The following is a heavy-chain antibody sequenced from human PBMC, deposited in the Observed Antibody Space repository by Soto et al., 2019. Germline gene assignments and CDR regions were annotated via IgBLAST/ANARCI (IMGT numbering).Heavy chain of an antibody. J-gene: IGHJ3*02. CDR3: AKGRSTVSETLDAFDI. Sequence: GGSLRLSCAASGFTFSSYAMSWVRQAPGKGLEWVSAISGSGGSTYYADSVKGRFTISRDNSKNTLYLQMNSLRAEDTAVYYCAKGRSTVSETLDAFDIWGQGTMVTVSS. D-gene: IGHD2-8*02. CDR1: GFTFSSYA. CDR2: ISGSGGST. V-gene: IGHV3-23*01.